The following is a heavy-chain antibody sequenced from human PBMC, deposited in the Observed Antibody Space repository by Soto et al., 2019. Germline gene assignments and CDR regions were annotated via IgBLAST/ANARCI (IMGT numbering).Heavy chain of an antibody. CDR1: GFSFNSHA. V-gene: IGHV3-23*01. Sequence: GGSLRLSCAASGFSFNSHAMTWVRQAPGRGLEWVAAINSGVDAFYADSVKGRLTIARDNSKDTLYLQMDSLGVEDTALYYCAKVLSLRTSGKYYKPFFHGMDVWGLGTTVTVSS. CDR2: INSGVDA. D-gene: IGHD3-10*01. CDR3: AKVLSLRTSGKYYKPFFHGMDV. J-gene: IGHJ6*02.